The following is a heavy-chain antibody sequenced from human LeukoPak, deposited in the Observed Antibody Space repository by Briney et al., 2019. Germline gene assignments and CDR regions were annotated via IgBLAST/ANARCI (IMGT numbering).Heavy chain of an antibody. CDR3: ARQDFWSGLYYFDY. D-gene: IGHD3-3*01. V-gene: IGHV4-39*01. J-gene: IGHJ4*02. Sequence: SETLSLTCTVSGGSISSSSYSWGWIRQPPGKGLEWIGSIYYSGSTYYNPSLKSRVTISVDTSKNQFSLKLSSVTAADTAVYYCARQDFWSGLYYFDYWGQGTLVTVSS. CDR2: IYYSGST. CDR1: GGSISSSSYS.